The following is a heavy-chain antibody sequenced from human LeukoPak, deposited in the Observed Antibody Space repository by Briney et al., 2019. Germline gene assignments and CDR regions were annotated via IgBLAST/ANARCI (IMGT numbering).Heavy chain of an antibody. CDR2: IKEDGNEK. V-gene: IGHV3-7*01. Sequence: GGSLRLSCAASGFTFSSYAMSWVRQAPGKGLEWVANIKEDGNEKSYVDSVKGRFTISRDNAQNSLYLQMNNLRVEDTAVYYCARVNSSGWSRDYWGQGTLVTVSS. J-gene: IGHJ4*02. CDR1: GFTFSSYA. D-gene: IGHD6-19*01. CDR3: ARVNSSGWSRDY.